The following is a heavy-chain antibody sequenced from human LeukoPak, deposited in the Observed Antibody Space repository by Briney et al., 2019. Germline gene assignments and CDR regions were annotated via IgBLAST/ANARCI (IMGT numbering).Heavy chain of an antibody. J-gene: IGHJ6*03. CDR2: IYYSGST. CDR1: GGSISSYY. V-gene: IGHV4-59*01. CDR3: ATHYAFNQGYMDV. D-gene: IGHD2-2*01. Sequence: KTSETLSLTCTVSGGSISSYYWSWIRQPPGKGLEWIAYIYYSGSTNYNPSLKSRVTISVDTSKNQFSLKLSSVTAADTAVYYCATHYAFNQGYMDVWGKGTTVTVSS.